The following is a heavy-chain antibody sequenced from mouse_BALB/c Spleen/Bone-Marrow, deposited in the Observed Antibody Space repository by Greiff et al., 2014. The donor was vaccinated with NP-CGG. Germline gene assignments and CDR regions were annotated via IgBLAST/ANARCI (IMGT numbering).Heavy chain of an antibody. J-gene: IGHJ3*01. V-gene: IGHV14-3*02. Sequence: DVKLQESGAELVKPGASVKLSCTASGFNTKDTYMHWVKQRPELGLEWIGRIDPANGNTKYDPKFQGKATITADTSSNTAYLQLSSLTSEDTAVYYCAIYYYGSSGFAYWGQGTLVTVSA. D-gene: IGHD1-1*01. CDR1: GFNTKDTY. CDR3: AIYYYGSSGFAY. CDR2: IDPANGNT.